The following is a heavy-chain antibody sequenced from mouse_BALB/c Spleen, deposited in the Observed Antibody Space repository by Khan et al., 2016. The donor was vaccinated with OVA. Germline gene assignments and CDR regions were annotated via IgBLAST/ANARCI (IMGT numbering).Heavy chain of an antibody. CDR1: GYTFTDYA. CDR2: ISTYYDDA. J-gene: IGHJ3*01. CDR3: ARGGRFAY. V-gene: IGHV1S137*01. D-gene: IGHD1-1*02. Sequence: QVQLQPSGAELVRPGVSVKISCKGSGYTFTDYAMHWVKQSHAKSLEWIGVISTYYDDADYNQRFQGKASMTVDRSSSTAYLELDRLTSEDSAIYYCARGGRFAYWGQGTLVTVSA.